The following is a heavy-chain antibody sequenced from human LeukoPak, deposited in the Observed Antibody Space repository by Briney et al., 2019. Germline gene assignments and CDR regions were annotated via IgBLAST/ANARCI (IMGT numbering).Heavy chain of an antibody. D-gene: IGHD5-24*01. Sequence: PGGSLRLSCAASGFTFSNFAMHWVRRAPGKGLEWVAVISYDGSNKYYADSVKGRFTISRDNSKNTLYLQMNSLTAEDTAVYYCVRDGYNYGGSDYWGQGTLVTVSS. CDR1: GFTFSNFA. J-gene: IGHJ4*02. V-gene: IGHV3-30*04. CDR3: VRDGYNYGGSDY. CDR2: ISYDGSNK.